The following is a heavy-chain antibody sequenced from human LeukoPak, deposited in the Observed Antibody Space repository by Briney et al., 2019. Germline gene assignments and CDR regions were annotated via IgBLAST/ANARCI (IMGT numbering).Heavy chain of an antibody. J-gene: IGHJ4*02. V-gene: IGHV4-34*01. CDR2: INHSGST. Sequence: PSETLSLTCAVYGGSFSGYYWSWIRQPPEKGLEWIGEINHSGSTNYNPSLKSRVTISVDTSKNQFSLKLSSVTAADTAVYYCARARSSDYRGQGTLVTVSS. CDR1: GGSFSGYY. CDR3: ARARSSDY.